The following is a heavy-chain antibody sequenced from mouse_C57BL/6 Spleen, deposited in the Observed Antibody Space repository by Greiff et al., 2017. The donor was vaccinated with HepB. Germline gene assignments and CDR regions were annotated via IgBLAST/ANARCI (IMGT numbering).Heavy chain of an antibody. D-gene: IGHD2-1*01. CDR1: GYTFTSYW. CDR2: INPSNGGT. Sequence: QVQLQQPGTELVKPGASVKLSCKASGYTFTSYWMHWVKQRPGQGLEWIGNINPSNGGTNYNEKFKSKATLTVDKSSSTAYMQLSSLTSEDSAVYYCAREPIYYGNYESMDYWGQGTSVTVSS. J-gene: IGHJ4*01. V-gene: IGHV1-53*01. CDR3: AREPIYYGNYESMDY.